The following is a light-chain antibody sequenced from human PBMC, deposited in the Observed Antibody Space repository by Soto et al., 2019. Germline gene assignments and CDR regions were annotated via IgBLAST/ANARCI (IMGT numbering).Light chain of an antibody. CDR2: EVR. J-gene: IGLJ2*01. CDR1: SSDAGSYNY. Sequence: QSALTQPASVSGSPGQSITISCTGTSSDAGSYNYVSWYQQHPGKAPKLMIYEVRNRPSGVSDRFSGSKSGKTASLTIFGLQAEDEADYYCSSYTTSTTQVFGGGTKVTVL. CDR3: SSYTTSTTQV. V-gene: IGLV2-14*01.